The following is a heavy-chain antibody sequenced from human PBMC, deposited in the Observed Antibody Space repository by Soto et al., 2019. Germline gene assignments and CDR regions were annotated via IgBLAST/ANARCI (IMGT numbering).Heavy chain of an antibody. CDR1: GGSISSYY. J-gene: IGHJ5*02. V-gene: IGHV4-59*12. CDR3: ARAEGGYDNNWFDP. D-gene: IGHD5-12*01. Sequence: PSETLFLTCTVSGGSISSYYWSWIRQPPGKGLEWIGYIYYSGSTNYNPSLKSRVTISVDTSKNQFSLKLSSVTAADTAVYYCARAEGGYDNNWFDPWGQGTLVTVSS. CDR2: IYYSGST.